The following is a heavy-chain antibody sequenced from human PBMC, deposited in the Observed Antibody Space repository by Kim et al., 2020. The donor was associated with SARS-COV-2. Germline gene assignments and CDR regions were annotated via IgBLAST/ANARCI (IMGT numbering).Heavy chain of an antibody. CDR1: GFTFSSYS. J-gene: IGHJ3*02. CDR2: ITSSSSTI. V-gene: IGHV3-48*04. Sequence: GGSLRLSCAASGFTFSSYSMNWVRQAPGKGLEWVSYITSSSSTIYYADSVKGRFTISRDNAKNSLYLQMNSLRAEDTAVYYCAREWAGYCSGGSCYSAFDIWGQGTMLTVSS. D-gene: IGHD2-15*01. CDR3: AREWAGYCSGGSCYSAFDI.